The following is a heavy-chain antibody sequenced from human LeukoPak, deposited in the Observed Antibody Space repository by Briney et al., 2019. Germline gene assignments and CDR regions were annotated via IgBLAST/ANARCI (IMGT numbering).Heavy chain of an antibody. Sequence: SETLSLTCTVSDGSISSNTYYWGWIRQPPGKGLEWIGSIYYSGSTYYNPSLMSRVTISLDTSKNQFSLKLTSVTAAGTAVYFCARDTVGATFPGAFDIWGQGTMVTVSS. CDR1: DGSISSNTYY. V-gene: IGHV4-39*07. CDR2: IYYSGST. J-gene: IGHJ3*02. CDR3: ARDTVGATFPGAFDI. D-gene: IGHD1-26*01.